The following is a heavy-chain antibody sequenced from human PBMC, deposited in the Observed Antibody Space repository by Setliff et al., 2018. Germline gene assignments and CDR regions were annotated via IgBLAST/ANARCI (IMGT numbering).Heavy chain of an antibody. V-gene: IGHV3-53*01. D-gene: IGHD3-10*01. CDR3: RLWFGELSRDY. CDR1: GFTFSTHW. Sequence: GGSLRLSCAASGFTFSTHWMQWVRQAPGKGLEWISVLSGDGNAYYADSVKGRFTISGDTSKNALYLQMNSLRAEDTAVYYCRLWFGELSRDYWGPGTLVTVSS. J-gene: IGHJ4*02. CDR2: LSGDGNA.